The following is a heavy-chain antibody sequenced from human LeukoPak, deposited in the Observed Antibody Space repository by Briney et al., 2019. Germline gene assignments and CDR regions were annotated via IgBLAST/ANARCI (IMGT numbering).Heavy chain of an antibody. CDR3: ARDPGEYCSGGSCYRDAFDI. D-gene: IGHD2-15*01. CDR1: GGSISSSNW. J-gene: IGHJ3*02. V-gene: IGHV4-4*02. CDR2: IYHSGST. Sequence: KSSETLSLTCTVSGGSISSSNWWSWVRQPPGKGLEWIGEIYHSGSTNYNPSLKSRVTISVDKSKNQFSLKLSSVTAADTAVYYCARDPGEYCSGGSCYRDAFDIWGQGTMVTVSS.